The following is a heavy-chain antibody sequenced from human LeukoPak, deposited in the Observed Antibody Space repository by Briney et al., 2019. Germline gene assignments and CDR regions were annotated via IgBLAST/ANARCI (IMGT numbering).Heavy chain of an antibody. Sequence: PSETLSLTCTVSGGSISSGSYYWSWIRQPPGKGPEWIGYIYYSGSTNYNPSLKSRVTISVDTSKNQFSLKLSSVTAADTAVYYCARDRGYYYDFGAFDIWGQGTMVTVSS. CDR3: ARDRGYYYDFGAFDI. CDR2: IYYSGST. CDR1: GGSISSGSYY. J-gene: IGHJ3*02. D-gene: IGHD3-22*01. V-gene: IGHV4-61*01.